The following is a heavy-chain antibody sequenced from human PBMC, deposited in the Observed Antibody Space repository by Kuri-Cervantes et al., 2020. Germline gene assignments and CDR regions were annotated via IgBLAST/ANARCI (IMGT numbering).Heavy chain of an antibody. CDR2: IKQDGSEK. Sequence: GGSLRLSCAASGFTFSSYWMSWVRQAPGKGLEWVANIKQDGSEKYYVDSVKGRFTISRDNAKNSLYLQMNSLRAEDTAVYYCARDGNDILTYYYGMDVWGQGTTVTVSS. J-gene: IGHJ6*02. D-gene: IGHD3-9*01. V-gene: IGHV3-7*01. CDR1: GFTFSSYW. CDR3: ARDGNDILTYYYGMDV.